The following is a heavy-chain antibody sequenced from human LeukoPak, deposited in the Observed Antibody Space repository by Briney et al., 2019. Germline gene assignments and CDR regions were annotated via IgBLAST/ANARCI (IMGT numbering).Heavy chain of an antibody. CDR3: ARDLRGGYSYGYGYYYYMDV. J-gene: IGHJ6*03. V-gene: IGHV4-59*01. CDR1: GGSFSGYY. D-gene: IGHD5-18*01. CDR2: IYYSGST. Sequence: SETLSLTCAVYGGSFSGYYWSWIRQPPGKGLEWIGYIYYSGSTNYNPSLKSRVTISVDTSKNQFSLKLSSVTAADTAVYYCARDLRGGYSYGYGYYYYMDVWGKGTTVTVSS.